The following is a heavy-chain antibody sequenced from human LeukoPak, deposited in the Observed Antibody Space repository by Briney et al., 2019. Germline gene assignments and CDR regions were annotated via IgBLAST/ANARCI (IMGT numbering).Heavy chain of an antibody. V-gene: IGHV3-NL1*01. CDR1: GFIFSSFG. Sequence: PGGSLRLSCAASGFIFSSFGMHWVRQAPGKGLEWVSVIYSGGNIYYIDSVKGRFTISRDTSKNTLYLQMNSLRAEDTAVYFCASRHCSGGGCYFAGADPFDYWGQGTLVTVSS. D-gene: IGHD2-15*01. J-gene: IGHJ4*02. CDR3: ASRHCSGGGCYFAGADPFDY. CDR2: IYSGGNI.